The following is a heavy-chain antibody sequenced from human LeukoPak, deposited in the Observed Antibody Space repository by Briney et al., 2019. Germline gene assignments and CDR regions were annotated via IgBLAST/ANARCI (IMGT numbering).Heavy chain of an antibody. J-gene: IGHJ4*02. CDR2: IYPGESDT. CDR1: GYRFTSYW. Sequence: GGALQISFKGSGYRFTSYWIGWGRPGPGKGVEWIGIIYPGESDTRYSPSFQGQVTISADNSISTAYLQWSSLKASDTAMYYCARLSRLSRYYYDSSGFYYFDYWGQGTLVTVSS. D-gene: IGHD3-22*01. CDR3: ARLSRLSRYYYDSSGFYYFDY. V-gene: IGHV5-51*01.